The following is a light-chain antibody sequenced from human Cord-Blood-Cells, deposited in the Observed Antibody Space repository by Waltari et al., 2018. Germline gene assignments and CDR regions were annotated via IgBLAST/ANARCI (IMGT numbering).Light chain of an antibody. J-gene: IGKJ1*01. CDR1: QSVSSN. V-gene: IGKV3-15*01. CDR3: QQYNNWPGT. Sequence: EIVMTQSPATLSVSPGERATLSCRASQSVSSNLAWYQQKPWQAPRLLISGASTRAAGIPARFSGSGSGTEFTLTISSLQSEDFAVYYCQQYNNWPGTFGQGTKVEIK. CDR2: GAS.